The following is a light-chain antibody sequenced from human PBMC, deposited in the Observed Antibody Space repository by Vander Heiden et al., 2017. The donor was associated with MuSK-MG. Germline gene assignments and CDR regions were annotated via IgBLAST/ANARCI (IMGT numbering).Light chain of an antibody. CDR2: EVS. Sequence: QSSLTQPASVSGSPGQSITISCTGTSSDVGSYNLVSWYQQHPGTAPKLMMYEVSKRPSGVSNRFSGSKSGTTASLTISGLQAEDEADYYCCSYASSRTVVFGGGTKLTVL. V-gene: IGLV2-23*02. J-gene: IGLJ2*01. CDR3: CSYASSRTVV. CDR1: SSDVGSYNL.